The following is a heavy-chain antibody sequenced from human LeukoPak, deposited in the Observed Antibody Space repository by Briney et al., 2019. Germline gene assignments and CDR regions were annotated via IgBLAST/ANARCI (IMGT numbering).Heavy chain of an antibody. CDR1: GFPFSTFS. CDR3: ARGRGSGWYGDLGY. D-gene: IGHD6-19*01. J-gene: IGHJ4*02. V-gene: IGHV3-21*06. CDR2: ISGISDYI. Sequence: GGSLRLSCAASGFPFSTFSMNWVRQAPGKGLEWVSSISGISDYIFYGDSVKGRFTTSRDNAKNLLYLQMDSLRVEDTAVYFCARGRGSGWYGDLGYWGQGTLVTVSS.